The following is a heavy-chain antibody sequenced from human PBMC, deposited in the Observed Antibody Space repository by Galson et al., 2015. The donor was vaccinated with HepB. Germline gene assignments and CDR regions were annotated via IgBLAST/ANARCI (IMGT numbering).Heavy chain of an antibody. D-gene: IGHD6-13*01. CDR2: IVVGSGNT. J-gene: IGHJ4*02. CDR3: ARGSIAAAGTWY. CDR1: GFTFTSSA. V-gene: IGHV1-58*02. Sequence: SVKVSCKASGFTFTSSAMQWVRQARGQRLEWIGWIVVGSGNTNYAQKFQGRVTITADKSTSTAYMELSSLRSEDTAVYYCARGSIAAAGTWYWGQGTLVTVSS.